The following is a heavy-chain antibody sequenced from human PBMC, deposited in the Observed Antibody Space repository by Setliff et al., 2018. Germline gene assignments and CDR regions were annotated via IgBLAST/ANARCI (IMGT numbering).Heavy chain of an antibody. CDR2: INHSGTT. D-gene: IGHD6-6*01. J-gene: IGHJ5*01. CDR3: ARGRNVAARLLDT. CDR1: GGTFSDYY. V-gene: IGHV4-34*01. Sequence: SETLSLTCTAYGGTFSDYYWTWIRQPPGKGLEWIGEINHSGTTNYNPSLKSRVTISVDTSKNQFSLTMSSVTAADAAVYYCARGRNVAARLLDTWGHGSRVTVSS.